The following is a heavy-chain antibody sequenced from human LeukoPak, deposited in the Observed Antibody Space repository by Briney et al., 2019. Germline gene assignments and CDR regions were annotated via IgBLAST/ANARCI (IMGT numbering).Heavy chain of an antibody. J-gene: IGHJ4*02. V-gene: IGHV3-23*01. CDR1: GFTFSSYA. CDR3: AKGGLNCNYSYY. Sequence: GGTLRLSCAASGFTFSSYAMSWVRQAPGKGLEWVSAISGSGGSTYYADSVKGRFTISRDNSKNTLYLQMNSLRAEDTAVYYCAKGGLNCNYSYYCGQGTLVTVSS. D-gene: IGHD1-1*01. CDR2: ISGSGGST.